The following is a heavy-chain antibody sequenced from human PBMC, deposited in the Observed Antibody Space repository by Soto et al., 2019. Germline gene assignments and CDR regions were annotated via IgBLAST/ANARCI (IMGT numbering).Heavy chain of an antibody. CDR2: IYWDDDK. Sequence: QITLKESGPTLVKPTQTLTLTCTFSGFSLSTSGVGVGWIRQSPGKALEWLALIYWDDDKRYSPSLKSRLTSTKDTSKNQVVLTMTTMDPVDTATYYCAQTVWFGEPHDAFDIWGQGTMVTVSS. J-gene: IGHJ3*02. CDR3: AQTVWFGEPHDAFDI. V-gene: IGHV2-5*02. D-gene: IGHD3-10*01. CDR1: GFSLSTSGVG.